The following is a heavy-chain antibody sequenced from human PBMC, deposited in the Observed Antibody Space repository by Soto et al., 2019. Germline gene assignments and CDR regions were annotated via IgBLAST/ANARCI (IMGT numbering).Heavy chain of an antibody. CDR2: IKQDGSEQ. J-gene: IGHJ6*02. V-gene: IGHV3-7*05. Sequence: EVQLVESGGGLVQPGGSLRLSCAASGFTFSGYWMSWVRQAPGKGLEWVANIKQDGSEQFYVDSVKGRFTISRDNAKNSLYLQLNTLRSEDTAVYYCAREAVWGQGTTVTVSS. CDR3: AREAV. CDR1: GFTFSGYW.